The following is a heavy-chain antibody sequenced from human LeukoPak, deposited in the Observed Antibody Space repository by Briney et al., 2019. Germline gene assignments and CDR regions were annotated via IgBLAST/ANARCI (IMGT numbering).Heavy chain of an antibody. CDR3: AKGRGMITFGGVIAVDAFDI. CDR1: GFTFDDYA. J-gene: IGHJ3*02. CDR2: ISWNSGSI. V-gene: IGHV3-9*01. Sequence: GGSLRLSCAASGFTFDDYAMHWVRQAPGKGLEWVSGISWNSGSIGYADSVKGRFTISRDNAKNSLYLQMNSLRAEDTALYYCAKGRGMITFGGVIAVDAFDIWGQGTMVTVSS. D-gene: IGHD3-16*02.